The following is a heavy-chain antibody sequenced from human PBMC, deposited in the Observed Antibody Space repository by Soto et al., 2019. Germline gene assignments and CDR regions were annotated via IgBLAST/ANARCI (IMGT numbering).Heavy chain of an antibody. J-gene: IGHJ3*02. CDR2: IYSGGGT. CDR3: ARDIACSSSSCQGDNFDI. CDR1: GFSVTNNY. Sequence: QLVASGGGLIQPGESLTLSCEASGFSVTNNYMYWVRQAPGKGLEWVSLIYSGGGTHYADFVNGRFIISRDNSKNTIHLQMDKLRAEDTAIYYCARDIACSSSSCQGDNFDIWGRGTLVTVSP. D-gene: IGHD2-2*01. V-gene: IGHV3-53*01.